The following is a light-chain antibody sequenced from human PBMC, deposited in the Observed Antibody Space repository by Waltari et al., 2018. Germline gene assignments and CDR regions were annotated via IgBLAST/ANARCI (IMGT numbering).Light chain of an antibody. CDR3: QQYYSTPRGT. Sequence: DIVMTQSPDSLAVSLGERATINCKSSQSFLYSSNNKNYLAWYQQKPGQPPKLLIYWASTRESGVPDRFSGSGSGTDFTLTISSLQAEDVAVYYCQQYYSTPRGTFGQGTKLEIK. CDR2: WAS. CDR1: QSFLYSSNNKNY. V-gene: IGKV4-1*01. J-gene: IGKJ2*01.